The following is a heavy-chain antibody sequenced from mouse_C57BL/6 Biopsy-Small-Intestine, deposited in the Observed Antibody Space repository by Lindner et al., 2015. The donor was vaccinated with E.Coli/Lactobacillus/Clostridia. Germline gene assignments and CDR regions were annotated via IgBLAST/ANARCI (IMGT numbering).Heavy chain of an antibody. CDR3: ARGGYDGYHYAMDY. CDR1: GFNIKDDY. V-gene: IGHV14-3*01. J-gene: IGHJ4*01. Sequence: VQLQESGAELVRPGASVKLSCTASGFNIKDDYMHRVKQRPEQGLEWIGRIDPANGNTKYAPKFQDKATITADTSSNTAYLQLSSLTSEDTAVYYCARGGYDGYHYAMDYWGQGTSVTVSS. D-gene: IGHD2-3*01. CDR2: IDPANGNT.